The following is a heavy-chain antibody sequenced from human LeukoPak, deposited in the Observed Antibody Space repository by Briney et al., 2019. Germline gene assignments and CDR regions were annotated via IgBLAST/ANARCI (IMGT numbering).Heavy chain of an antibody. CDR3: ARGWGYLDY. J-gene: IGHJ4*02. Sequence: SETLSLTCTVGDVSISSSYWSWIRQPAGKGLEWIGRIYTSGSTNCNPSLKSRLTTSIDTSKNQFSLKLSSVTAADTAVYYCARGWGYLDYWGQGTLVTVSS. D-gene: IGHD3-16*01. CDR2: IYTSGST. CDR1: DVSISSSY. V-gene: IGHV4-4*07.